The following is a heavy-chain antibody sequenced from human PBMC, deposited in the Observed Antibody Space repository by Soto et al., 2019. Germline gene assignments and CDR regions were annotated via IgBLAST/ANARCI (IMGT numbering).Heavy chain of an antibody. J-gene: IGHJ6*02. CDR3: ARESIAAAGGYYYGMDV. Sequence: EVQLVESGGGLVKPGGSLRLSCAASGFTFSSYSMNWVRQAPGKGLEWVSSISSSSSYIYYADSVKGRFTISRDNAKNXQYLPMNSLRAEDTAVYYCARESIAAAGGYYYGMDVWGQGTTVTVSS. CDR2: ISSSSSYI. D-gene: IGHD6-13*01. CDR1: GFTFSSYS. V-gene: IGHV3-21*01.